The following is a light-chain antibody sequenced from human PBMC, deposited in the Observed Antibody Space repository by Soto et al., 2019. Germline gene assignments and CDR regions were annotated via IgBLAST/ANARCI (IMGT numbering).Light chain of an antibody. CDR2: DVS. J-gene: IGKJ1*01. CDR3: QQYDSFSVT. CDR1: QRMSGW. V-gene: IGKV1-5*01. Sequence: IQLTQSPSTLFHAAGDTVTNTCRASQRMSGWLAWHQQKPGKAPKLLIYDVSALKRGVPPRFSGSGSGTEFTLTISSLQPDDFATYYCQQYDSFSVTLGQGTEVDI.